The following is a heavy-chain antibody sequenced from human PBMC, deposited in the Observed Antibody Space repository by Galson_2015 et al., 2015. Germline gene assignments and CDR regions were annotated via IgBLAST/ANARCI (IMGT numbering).Heavy chain of an antibody. CDR2: IYYSGST. J-gene: IGHJ4*02. V-gene: IGHV4-39*01. Sequence: LSLTCTVSGGSISSSSYYWGWIRQPPGKGLEWIGSIYYSGSTYYNPSLKSRVTISVDTSKNQLSLKLSSVTAADTAVYYCARLVLGFGELSGFDYWGQGTLVTVSS. D-gene: IGHD3-10*01. CDR3: ARLVLGFGELSGFDY. CDR1: GGSISSSSYY.